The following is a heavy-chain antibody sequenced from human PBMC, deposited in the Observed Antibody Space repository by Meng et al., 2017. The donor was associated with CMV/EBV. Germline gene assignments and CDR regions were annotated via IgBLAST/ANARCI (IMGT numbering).Heavy chain of an antibody. Sequence: GSLRLSCTVSGGSISSSSYYWGWIRQPPGKGLEWIGSIYYSGSTYYNPSLKSRVTISVDTSKIQFSLKLSSVTAADTAVYYCASGGDGNPPVLDAFDIWGQGTMVTVSS. CDR3: ASGGDGNPPVLDAFDI. J-gene: IGHJ3*02. D-gene: IGHD1-14*01. CDR2: IYYSGST. CDR1: GGSISSSSYY. V-gene: IGHV4-39*07.